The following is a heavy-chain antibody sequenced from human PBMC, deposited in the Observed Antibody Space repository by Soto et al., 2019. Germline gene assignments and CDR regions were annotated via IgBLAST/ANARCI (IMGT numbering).Heavy chain of an antibody. CDR2: IYYSGKT. Sequence: PSETLSLTCSLSGGSIRNSSGYWGWIRQPPGKGLEWIATIYYSGKTYYNPSLKSRVTISVDTSKNQFSLKLSSVTAADTAVYYCARHPPLHASSFPFDYWGQGTLLSVS. J-gene: IGHJ4*02. CDR1: GGSIRNSSGY. CDR3: ARHPPLHASSFPFDY. V-gene: IGHV4-39*01. D-gene: IGHD3-16*01.